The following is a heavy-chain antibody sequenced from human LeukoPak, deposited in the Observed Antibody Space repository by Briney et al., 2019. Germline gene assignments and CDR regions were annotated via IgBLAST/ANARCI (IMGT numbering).Heavy chain of an antibody. CDR2: IYYSGTT. J-gene: IGHJ4*02. CDR1: DGSISSSSYY. D-gene: IGHD1-1*01. V-gene: IGHV4-39*07. CDR3: ATWKLGQQSFDY. Sequence: SETLSLTCTVSDGSISSSSYYWVWIRQFPGKELEWIGNIYYSGTTYYNPSLKSRVTISLDMSKNHFSLNLRSVTAADTAVYYSATWKLGQQSFDYWGQGTLVTVSS.